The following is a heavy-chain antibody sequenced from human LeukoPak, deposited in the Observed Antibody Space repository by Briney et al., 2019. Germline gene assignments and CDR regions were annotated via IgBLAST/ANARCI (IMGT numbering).Heavy chain of an antibody. J-gene: IGHJ4*02. CDR3: AKAVKYSSSYFDY. Sequence: PGGSLRLSCAASVFTFSSYAMHLVRQAPGKGLEWVSAISGSGGSTYYADSVKGRFTISRDNSKNTLYLQMNSLRAEDTAVYYCAKAVKYSSSYFDYWGQGTLVTVSP. D-gene: IGHD6-13*01. CDR1: VFTFSSYA. CDR2: ISGSGGST. V-gene: IGHV3-23*01.